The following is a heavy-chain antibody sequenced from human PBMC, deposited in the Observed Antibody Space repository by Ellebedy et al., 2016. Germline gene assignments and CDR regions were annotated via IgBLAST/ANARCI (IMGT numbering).Heavy chain of an antibody. V-gene: IGHV3-30-3*01. D-gene: IGHD6-19*01. CDR2: ISYDGSNK. Sequence: GGSLRLSCAASGFTFSSYAMHWVRQAPGKGLEWVAVISYDGSNKYYADSVKGRFTISRDNSKNTLYLQMNSLRAEDTAVYYCARDRYSSGSGWFDPWGQGTLVTVSS. J-gene: IGHJ5*02. CDR3: ARDRYSSGSGWFDP. CDR1: GFTFSSYA.